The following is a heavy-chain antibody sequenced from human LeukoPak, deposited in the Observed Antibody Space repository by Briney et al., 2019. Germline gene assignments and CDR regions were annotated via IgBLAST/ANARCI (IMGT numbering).Heavy chain of an antibody. J-gene: IGHJ3*02. Sequence: GGSLRLSCAASGFTVSSNYMSWVRQAPGKGLEWVSVIYSGGSTHYAESVEGRFTISRDNSKNTLYLQMNSLRAEDTAVYYCARDLGYCSSSSCHHAFDIWGQGTMVTVSS. CDR2: IYSGGST. V-gene: IGHV3-53*01. D-gene: IGHD2-2*01. CDR3: ARDLGYCSSSSCHHAFDI. CDR1: GFTVSSNY.